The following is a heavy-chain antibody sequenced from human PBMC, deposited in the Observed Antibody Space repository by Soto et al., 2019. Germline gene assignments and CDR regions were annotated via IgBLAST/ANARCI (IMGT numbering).Heavy chain of an antibody. CDR1: GFTFSDYY. V-gene: IGHV3-11*01. Sequence: GGSLRLSCAASGFTFSDYYMSWIRQAPGKGLEWVSYISSSGSTIYYADSAKGRFTISRDNAKNSLYLQMNSLRAEDTAVYYCARDSRRDGYSISYYFDYWGQGTLVTVSS. D-gene: IGHD2-15*01. J-gene: IGHJ4*02. CDR3: ARDSRRDGYSISYYFDY. CDR2: ISSSGSTI.